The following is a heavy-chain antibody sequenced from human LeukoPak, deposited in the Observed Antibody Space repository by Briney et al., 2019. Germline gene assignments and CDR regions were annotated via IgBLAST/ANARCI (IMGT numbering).Heavy chain of an antibody. CDR3: AGQIVANLDY. CDR2: ISYDGSNK. J-gene: IGHJ4*02. Sequence: GGSLRLSCAASGFTFSSYGMHWVRQAPGKGLEWVAVISYDGSNKYYADSVKGRFTISRDNSKNTLYLQMNSLRAEDTAVYYCAGQIVANLDYWGQGTLVTVSS. D-gene: IGHD5-12*01. V-gene: IGHV3-30*03. CDR1: GFTFSSYG.